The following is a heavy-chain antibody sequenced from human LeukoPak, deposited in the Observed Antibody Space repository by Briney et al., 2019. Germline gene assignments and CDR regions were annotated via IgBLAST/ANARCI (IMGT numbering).Heavy chain of an antibody. V-gene: IGHV1-2*02. J-gene: IGHJ3*02. CDR1: GYTFTGYY. Sequence: ASVKVSCKASGYTFTGYYMHWVRQAPGQGLEGRGWINPNSGGTNYAQKFQGRVTMTRDTSISTASMELSRLRSDATAAYYCARAWDTYYYDSSGYKAFDIWGQETMVTVSS. CDR3: ARAWDTYYYDSSGYKAFDI. CDR2: INPNSGGT. D-gene: IGHD3-22*01.